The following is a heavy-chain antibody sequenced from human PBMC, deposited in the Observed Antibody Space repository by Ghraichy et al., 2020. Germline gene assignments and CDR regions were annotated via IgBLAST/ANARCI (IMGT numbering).Heavy chain of an antibody. D-gene: IGHD3-10*01. CDR1: GFTFSSYA. J-gene: IGHJ6*02. V-gene: IGHV3-23*01. CDR2: ISGSGGST. CDR3: AKVIAYVKIRGTYYYYGMDV. Sequence: GGSLRLSCAASGFTFSSYAMSWVRQAPGKGLEWVSAISGSGGSTYYADSVKGRFTISRDNSKNTLYLQMNSLRAEDTAVYYCAKVIAYVKIRGTYYYYGMDVWGQGTTVTVSS.